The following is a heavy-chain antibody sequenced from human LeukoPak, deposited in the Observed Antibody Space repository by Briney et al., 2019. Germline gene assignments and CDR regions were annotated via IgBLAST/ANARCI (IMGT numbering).Heavy chain of an antibody. CDR3: AKDDQFTLDY. CDR1: GFTFDDYA. CDR2: ISWDGGST. J-gene: IGHJ4*02. Sequence: GGSLRLSCAASGFTFDDYAMHWVRQAPGKGLEWVSLISWDGGSTYYADSVKGRFTISRDNSKNSLYLQMNSLRAEDTALYYCAKDDQFTLDYWGRGTLVTVSS. V-gene: IGHV3-43D*03.